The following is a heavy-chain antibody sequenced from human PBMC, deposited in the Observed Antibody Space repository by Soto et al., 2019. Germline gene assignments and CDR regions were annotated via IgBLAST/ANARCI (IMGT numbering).Heavy chain of an antibody. CDR3: AKGSGGSLDAFDI. D-gene: IGHD2-15*01. V-gene: IGHV3-23*01. CDR2: ISGSGGST. J-gene: IGHJ3*02. CDR1: GFSFSSYA. Sequence: GGSLRLSCAASGFSFSSYAMSRVRQAPGKGLEWVSAISGSGGSTYYADSVKGRFTISRDNSKNTLYLQMNSLRAEDTAVYYCAKGSGGSLDAFDIWGQGTMVTVSS.